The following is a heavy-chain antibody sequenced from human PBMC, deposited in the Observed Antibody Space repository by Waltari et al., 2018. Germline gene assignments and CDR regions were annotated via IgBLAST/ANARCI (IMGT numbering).Heavy chain of an antibody. Sequence: EVQLVESGGGLVQPGGSLRLSCEVSGFTFSRYWMSWVRQTPGKGLEWVGNINYDGRQKYYVDSGKGRFAISRDNAKNSVYLQMNSLRVEDTAVYYCAKSRGFEYWGQGALITVSS. CDR1: GFTFSRYW. CDR2: INYDGRQK. J-gene: IGHJ4*02. V-gene: IGHV3-7*01. CDR3: AKSRGFEY. D-gene: IGHD3-10*01.